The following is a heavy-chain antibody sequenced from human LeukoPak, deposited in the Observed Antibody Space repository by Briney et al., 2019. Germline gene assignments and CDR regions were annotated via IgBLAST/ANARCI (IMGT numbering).Heavy chain of an antibody. D-gene: IGHD3-10*01. V-gene: IGHV4-59*01. CDR2: IYYSGST. CDR3: ARDRYYGSGSYYYELVY. Sequence: TSETLSLTCTVPGGSISSYYWSWIRQPPGKGLEWIGYIYYSGSTNYNPSLKSRVTISVDTSKNQFSLKLSSVTAADTAVYYCARDRYYGSGSYYYELVYWGQGTLVTVSS. CDR1: GGSISSYY. J-gene: IGHJ4*02.